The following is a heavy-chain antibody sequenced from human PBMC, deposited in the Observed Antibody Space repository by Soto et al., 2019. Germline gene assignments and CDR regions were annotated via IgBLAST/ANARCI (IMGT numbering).Heavy chain of an antibody. Sequence: GGSLRLSCAASGFTFSSYAMSWVRQAPGKGLEWVSAISGSGGSTYYADSVKGRFTISRDNSKNTLYLQMNSLRAEDTAVYYCANARAKRGVVPASGYMDVWGKGTTVTVSS. CDR3: ANARAKRGVVPASGYMDV. CDR1: GFTFSSYA. CDR2: ISGSGGST. D-gene: IGHD2-2*01. V-gene: IGHV3-23*01. J-gene: IGHJ6*03.